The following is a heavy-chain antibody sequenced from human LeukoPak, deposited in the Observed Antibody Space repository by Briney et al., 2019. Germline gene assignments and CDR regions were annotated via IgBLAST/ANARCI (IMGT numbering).Heavy chain of an antibody. CDR3: AVESYENSNYSPEVPGT. CDR2: IYYSGST. Sequence: PSETLSLTCTVSGGFISSLYYSWIRQPPGKGLEWIGYIYYSGSTNYNPSLKSRVTISVDTSKNQFSLKLSSVTAADTAVYYCAVESYENSNYSPEVPGTWGQGTLVTVSS. V-gene: IGHV4-59*08. D-gene: IGHD3-22*01. CDR1: GGFISSLY. J-gene: IGHJ4*02.